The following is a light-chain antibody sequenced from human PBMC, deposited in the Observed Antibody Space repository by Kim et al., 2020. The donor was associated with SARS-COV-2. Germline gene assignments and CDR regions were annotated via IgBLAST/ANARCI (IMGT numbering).Light chain of an antibody. V-gene: IGLV2-11*01. CDR2: DVS. Sequence: GPSVTISCTGTSSDVGGYNYVSWYQQHPGKAPKLIIYDVSKRPSGVPDRFSGSKSGNTASLTISGLQAEDEADYYCCSYAGSYGVVFGGGTQLTVL. J-gene: IGLJ2*01. CDR3: CSYAGSYGVV. CDR1: SSDVGGYNY.